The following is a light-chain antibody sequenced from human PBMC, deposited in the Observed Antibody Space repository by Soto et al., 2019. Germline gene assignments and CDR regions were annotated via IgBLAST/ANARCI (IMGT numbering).Light chain of an antibody. CDR1: SSDVGGYNY. CDR3: SSYTNSNTRQIV. CDR2: DVT. J-gene: IGLJ1*01. Sequence: QSVLTQPASVSGSPGQSITISCTGTSSDVGGYNYVSWYQHHPGKAPKLIIYDVTNRPSGVSNPFSGSKSGNTASLTISGLQPEDEADYYCSSYTNSNTRQIVFGTGTKLTVL. V-gene: IGLV2-14*03.